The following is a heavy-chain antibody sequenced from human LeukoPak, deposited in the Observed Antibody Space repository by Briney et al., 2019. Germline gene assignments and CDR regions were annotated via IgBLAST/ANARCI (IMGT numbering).Heavy chain of an antibody. Sequence: SETLSLTCTVSGGSISSGGYYWSWIRQHPGKGLEWIGYIYYSGSTYYNPSPKSRVTISVDTSKNQFSLKLSSVTAADTAVYYCAREEGNAGYYDYWGQGTLVTVSS. J-gene: IGHJ4*02. V-gene: IGHV4-31*03. CDR1: GGSISSGGYY. CDR2: IYYSGST. D-gene: IGHD3-9*01. CDR3: AREEGNAGYYDY.